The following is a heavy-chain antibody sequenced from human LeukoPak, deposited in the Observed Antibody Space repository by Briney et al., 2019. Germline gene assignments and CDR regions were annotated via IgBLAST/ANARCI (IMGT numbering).Heavy chain of an antibody. CDR3: ASHSRSFLFYYHFYYMDV. D-gene: IGHD1-26*01. V-gene: IGHV3-66*04. CDR1: EFSVGSNY. CDR2: IYSGGST. J-gene: IGHJ6*03. Sequence: PGGSLRLSCAASEFSVGSNYMTWVRQAPGKGLEWVSLIYSGGSTYYADSVKGRFTISRDNAKNSLYLQMNSLRAEDTAVYYCASHSRSFLFYYHFYYMDVWGKGTTVTVSS.